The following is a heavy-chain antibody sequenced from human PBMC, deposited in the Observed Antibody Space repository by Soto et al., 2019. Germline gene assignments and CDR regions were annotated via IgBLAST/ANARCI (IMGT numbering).Heavy chain of an antibody. Sequence: PGGSLRLSCAASGFTFSSYWMSWVRQAPGKGLEWVANIKQDGSQKNYVDSVKGRFTISRDNAKNSLYLQMNSLRAEDTAVYYCAREEWSTGAPEDYWGQGTLVTVSS. CDR2: IKQDGSQK. CDR3: AREEWSTGAPEDY. V-gene: IGHV3-7*01. D-gene: IGHD3-3*01. J-gene: IGHJ4*02. CDR1: GFTFSSYW.